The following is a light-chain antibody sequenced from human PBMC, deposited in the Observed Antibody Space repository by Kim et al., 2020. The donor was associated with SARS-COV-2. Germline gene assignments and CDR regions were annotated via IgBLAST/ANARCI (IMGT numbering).Light chain of an antibody. CDR1: QTTTTS. CDR2: GAS. V-gene: IGKV1-39*01. J-gene: IGKJ2*01. CDR3: HQTAITPHT. Sequence: DIQLSQSPSSLSASVGDRVTITCRASQTTTTSLHWYQQKPGKAPKVLIYGASNLQSGVPLRFSGSGSGTDYTLTISSLQPEDFAVYYCHQTAITPHTFGQGTKLEIK.